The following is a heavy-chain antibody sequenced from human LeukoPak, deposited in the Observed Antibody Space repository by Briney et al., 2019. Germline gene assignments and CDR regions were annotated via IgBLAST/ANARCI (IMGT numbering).Heavy chain of an antibody. V-gene: IGHV4-39*01. D-gene: IGHD2-15*01. Sequence: PSETLSLTCTVSGGSISSSNYYWGWIRQPPGKGLEWIGSIYYSGSTYYNPSLKSRVTISVDTSKNQFSLKLSSVTAADTAVYYCARGVVVAAKDAFDIWGQGTMVTVSS. J-gene: IGHJ3*02. CDR1: GGSISSSNYY. CDR3: ARGVVVAAKDAFDI. CDR2: IYYSGST.